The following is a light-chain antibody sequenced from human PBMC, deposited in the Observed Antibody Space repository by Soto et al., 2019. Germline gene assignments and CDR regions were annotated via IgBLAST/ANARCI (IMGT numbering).Light chain of an antibody. CDR1: SSDVGSYDY. V-gene: IGLV2-14*01. CDR3: TSYTSSRIYV. CDR2: EVN. J-gene: IGLJ1*01. Sequence: QSALTQPASVSGSPGQSITISCTGTSSDVGSYDYVSWYQQHPGKAPKLMIYEVNNRPSGVSNRFSGSKSGNTASLTISGLQAEDEADYYCTSYTSSRIYVFGTGTKVTVL.